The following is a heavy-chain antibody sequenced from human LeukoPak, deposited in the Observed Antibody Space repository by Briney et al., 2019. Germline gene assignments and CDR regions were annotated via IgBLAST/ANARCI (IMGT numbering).Heavy chain of an antibody. CDR3: ARGSVGGSGWSY. D-gene: IGHD6-19*01. Sequence: ASVKVSCKASGGTFSSYAISWVRQAPGQGLEWMGGIIAIFGTANYAQKFQGRVTITTDESTSTAYMELSSLRSEDTAVYNRARGSVGGSGWSYWSQGTLVTVSS. CDR1: GGTFSSYA. CDR2: IIAIFGTA. J-gene: IGHJ4*02. V-gene: IGHV1-69*05.